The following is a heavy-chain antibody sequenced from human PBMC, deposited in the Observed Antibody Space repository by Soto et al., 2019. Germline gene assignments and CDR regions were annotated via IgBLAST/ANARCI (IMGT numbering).Heavy chain of an antibody. CDR1: GGSVRSSNC. J-gene: IGHJ5*02. CDR2: IYHSGST. D-gene: IGHD3-22*01. V-gene: IGHV4-4*02. CDR3: ASVGSDYDNSGYYLP. Sequence: SETLSLTCIVSGGSVRSSNCWSWVRQPPGKGLEWIGEIYHSGSTTYNPSLKSRATISVDKSENQFSLRLKSVTAADTAVYYCASVGSDYDNSGYYLPWGPGTLVTVSS.